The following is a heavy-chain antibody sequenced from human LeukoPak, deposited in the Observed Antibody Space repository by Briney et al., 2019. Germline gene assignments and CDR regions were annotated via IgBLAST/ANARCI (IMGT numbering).Heavy chain of an antibody. D-gene: IGHD3-22*01. CDR1: GFTFSDYG. CDR2: IWYDGSKK. CDR3: AKDSSYYYLDY. V-gene: IGHV3-33*06. J-gene: IGHJ4*02. Sequence: GGSLRPSCAASGFTFSDYGMYWVRQAPGKGLEWVAVIWYDGSKKYHADSVKGRFTISRDNSKNTLYLQMNSLRAEDSAVYYCAKDSSYYYLDYWGQGTLVTVSS.